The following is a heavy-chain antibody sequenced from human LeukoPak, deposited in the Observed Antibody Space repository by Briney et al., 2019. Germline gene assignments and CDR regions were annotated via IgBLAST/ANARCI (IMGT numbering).Heavy chain of an antibody. D-gene: IGHD3-22*01. CDR2: IYYSGST. CDR1: GESISGFY. Sequence: SETLSLTCTVSGESISGFYWTWIRQPPGKGLEWIGYIYYSGSTNYNPSLKSRVTISVDTSKNQFSLKLSSVTAADTAVYYCARGSNNYYDSSGYYYLDYWGQGTLVTVSS. J-gene: IGHJ4*02. V-gene: IGHV4-59*12. CDR3: ARGSNNYYDSSGYYYLDY.